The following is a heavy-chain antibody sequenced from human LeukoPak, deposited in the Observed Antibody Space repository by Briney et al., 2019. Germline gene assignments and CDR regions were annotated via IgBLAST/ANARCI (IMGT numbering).Heavy chain of an antibody. CDR2: ISGSGGST. J-gene: IGHJ4*02. Sequence: GGSLRLSCAASGFTFRSYAMSWVGQAQGKGLEGVSAISGSGGSTYYADSVKGRFTISRDNSKNPLYLQMNSLRAEDTAVYYCAKDYCSSTSCYPDYWGQGTLVTVSS. CDR1: GFTFRSYA. CDR3: AKDYCSSTSCYPDY. V-gene: IGHV3-23*01. D-gene: IGHD2-2*01.